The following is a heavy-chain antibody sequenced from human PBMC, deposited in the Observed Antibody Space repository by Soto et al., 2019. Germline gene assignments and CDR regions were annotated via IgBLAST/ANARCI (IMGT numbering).Heavy chain of an antibody. CDR1: NFAFRTYA. V-gene: IGHV3-23*01. D-gene: IGHD1-1*01. Sequence: EVQLLESGGGLVHPGGSLRLSCTASNFAFRTYAMGWVRQAPGKGLEWVSSISGPGSTTYYADPVKGRFTISRDNSKSMLFLQMNSLTVDDTAVYYCAKGNGNAPRVYDYWGQGSLVIVSS. CDR3: AKGNGNAPRVYDY. CDR2: ISGPGSTT. J-gene: IGHJ4*02.